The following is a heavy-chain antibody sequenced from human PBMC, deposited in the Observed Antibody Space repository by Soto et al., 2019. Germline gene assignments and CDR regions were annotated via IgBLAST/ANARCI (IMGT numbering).Heavy chain of an antibody. Sequence: SQTLSLTCAISGDSVSSNSAAWNWIRQSPSRGLEWLGRTYYRSKWYNDYAVSVKSRITINPDTSKNQFSLQLNSVTPEDTAVYYCARGPPTMVRGALRDYYYGMDVWGQGTTVTVSS. CDR2: TYYRSKWYN. CDR3: ARGPPTMVRGALRDYYYGMDV. J-gene: IGHJ6*02. V-gene: IGHV6-1*01. CDR1: GDSVSSNSAA. D-gene: IGHD3-10*01.